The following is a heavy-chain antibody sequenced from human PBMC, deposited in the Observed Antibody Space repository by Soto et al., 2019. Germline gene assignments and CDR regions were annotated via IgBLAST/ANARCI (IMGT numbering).Heavy chain of an antibody. CDR3: AIDWDWNYALDCMDV. V-gene: IGHV1-69*06. J-gene: IGHJ6*02. Sequence: GASVKVSCKASGGTFRSYAISWVRQAPGQGLEWMGGIILIFGTANYAQNFQGRVTITADKSTSTAYMELSSLRSEDTAVYYCAIDWDWNYALDCMDVWGQGTMVTVSS. CDR1: GGTFRSYA. D-gene: IGHD1-7*01. CDR2: IILIFGTA.